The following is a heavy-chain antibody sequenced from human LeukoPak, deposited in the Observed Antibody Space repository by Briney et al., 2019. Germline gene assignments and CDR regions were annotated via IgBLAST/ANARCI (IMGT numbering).Heavy chain of an antibody. J-gene: IGHJ2*01. D-gene: IGHD5-12*01. Sequence: PGGSLRLSCAASGFTFSSYSMNWVRQAPGKGLEWVSSISSSSGYIYYADSVKGRFTISRDNAKNSLYLQMNSLRAEDTAVYYCARDRVPTIYWYFDLWGRGTLVTVSS. CDR3: ARDRVPTIYWYFDL. CDR2: ISSSSGYI. CDR1: GFTFSSYS. V-gene: IGHV3-21*01.